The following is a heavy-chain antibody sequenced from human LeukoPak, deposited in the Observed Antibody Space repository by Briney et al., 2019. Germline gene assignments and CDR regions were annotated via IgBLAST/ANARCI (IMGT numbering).Heavy chain of an antibody. D-gene: IGHD3-10*01. J-gene: IGHJ4*02. V-gene: IGHV3-69-1*01. CDR3: ATEGPGVHFDY. Sequence: GGSLRLSCAAYGFTVSNNYMSWVRQAPGQGLEWVACIDITSYTYYADAVKGRFTISRDNAKVSVYLQMNSLRDEDTAVYYCATEGPGVHFDYWGQGTPVTVSS. CDR2: IDITSYT. CDR1: GFTVSNNY.